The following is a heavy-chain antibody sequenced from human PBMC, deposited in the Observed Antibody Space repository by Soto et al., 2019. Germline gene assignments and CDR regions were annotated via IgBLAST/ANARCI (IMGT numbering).Heavy chain of an antibody. CDR3: PRLRSSGSGEDYYFDY. Sequence: SETLSLTCTVSGGSISSSSYYWGWIRQPPGKGLEWIGSIYYSGSTYYNPSLKSRVTISVDTSKNQFSLKLSSVTAEDTAVYYCPRLRSSGSGEDYYFDYWGHGTLVTVSS. V-gene: IGHV4-39*01. D-gene: IGHD6-19*01. J-gene: IGHJ4*01. CDR2: IYYSGST. CDR1: GGSISSSSYY.